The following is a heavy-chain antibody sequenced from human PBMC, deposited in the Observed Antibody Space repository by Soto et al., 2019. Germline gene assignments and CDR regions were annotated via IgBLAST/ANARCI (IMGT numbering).Heavy chain of an antibody. J-gene: IGHJ3*02. CDR2: IDPSDGTT. CDR3: ARDEVPDVQNDAFDI. CDR1: GYAFTTYH. Sequence: ASVKVSCKASGYAFTTYHTHWVRQAPGQGLEWMGMIDPSDGTTTYAQKLQGRVTMTRDTATSTVYMELSSLRSEDTAVYYCARDEVPDVQNDAFDIWGQGTMVTVS. V-gene: IGHV1-46*04.